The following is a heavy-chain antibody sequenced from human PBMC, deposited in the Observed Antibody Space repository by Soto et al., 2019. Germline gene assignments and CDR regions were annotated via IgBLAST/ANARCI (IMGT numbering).Heavy chain of an antibody. CDR2: IYYSGST. D-gene: IGHD3-10*01. J-gene: IGHJ6*03. V-gene: IGHV4-59*08. CDR3: ARHSGLGVRGAYYYYMDV. CDR1: GGSISSYY. Sequence: SETLSLTCTVSGGSISSYYWSWIRQPPGKGLEWIGYIYYSGSTNYNPSLKSRVTISVDTSKNQFSLKLSSVTAADTAVFYFARHSGLGVRGAYYYYMDVWGKGTTVTVSS.